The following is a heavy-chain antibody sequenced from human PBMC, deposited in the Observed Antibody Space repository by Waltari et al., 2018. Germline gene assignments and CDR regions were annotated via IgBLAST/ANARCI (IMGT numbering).Heavy chain of an antibody. J-gene: IGHJ6*02. CDR3: ARGHCSSTSCYPYYYGMDV. CDR1: GGNFSSYD. CDR2: IIPILGTA. D-gene: IGHD2-2*01. V-gene: IGHV1-69*12. Sequence: QVQLVQSGAEVKKPGSSVKVSCKASGGNFSSYDISWVRTAPGKGLEWMGGIIPILGTANYAQKFQGRVTITADESTSTAYMELSSLRSEDTAVYYCARGHCSSTSCYPYYYGMDVWGQGTTVTVSS.